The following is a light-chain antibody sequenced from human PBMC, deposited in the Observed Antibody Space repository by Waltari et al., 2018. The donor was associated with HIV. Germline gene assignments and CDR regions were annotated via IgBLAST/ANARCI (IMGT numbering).Light chain of an antibody. CDR3: GTWDDSLNGFYV. J-gene: IGLJ1*01. CDR1: SSNIGIND. Sequence: QSVLTQSPSASGTPGQRVTVSCSGSSSNIGINDVSWYQLLPGPAPKLLIDGNNKRPSGVPDRFSGSKSGTSASLAISGLQPEDEADYYCGTWDDSLNGFYVFGTGTKVTVL. V-gene: IGLV1-44*01. CDR2: GNN.